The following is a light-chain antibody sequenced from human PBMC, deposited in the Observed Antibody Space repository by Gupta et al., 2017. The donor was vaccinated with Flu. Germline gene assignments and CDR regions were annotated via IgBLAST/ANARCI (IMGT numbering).Light chain of an antibody. V-gene: IGLV2-14*01. CDR1: SSDVGGYNY. J-gene: IGLJ2*01. CDR2: EVS. Sequence: QSALTQPASVSGSPGQSITISCTGTSSDVGGYNYVSWYQQPPAPPPILIIDEVSNRPSALSSRFSGYKSGTTASLTISGLQAEDDADYYCTSYTSSSTGVFGGGTKLTVL. CDR3: TSYTSSSTGV.